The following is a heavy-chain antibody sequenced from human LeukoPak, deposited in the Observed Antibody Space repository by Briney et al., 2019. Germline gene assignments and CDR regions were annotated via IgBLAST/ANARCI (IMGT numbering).Heavy chain of an antibody. Sequence: GRSLRLSCAASGFTFSSYAMHWVRQAPGKGLEWVSTVGPTGDYTNYADSVTGRFTISRDNAKNSLYLQMNSLRAEDTSVYYCATYTNWVAGDVWGQGTSVSVSS. CDR1: GFTFSSYA. J-gene: IGHJ6*02. D-gene: IGHD1-1*01. CDR3: ATYTNWVAGDV. CDR2: VGPTGDYT. V-gene: IGHV3-21*01.